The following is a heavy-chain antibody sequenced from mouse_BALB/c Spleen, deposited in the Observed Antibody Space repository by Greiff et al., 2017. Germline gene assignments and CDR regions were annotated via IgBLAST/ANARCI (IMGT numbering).Heavy chain of an antibody. Sequence: EVMLVESGGGLVKPGGSLKLSCAASGFTFSSYAMSWVRQSPEKRLEWVAEISSGGSYTYYPDTVTGRFTISRDNAKNTLYLEMSSLRSEDTAMYYCARDQGGFAYWGQGTLVTVSA. CDR1: GFTFSSYA. J-gene: IGHJ3*01. CDR2: ISSGGSYT. D-gene: IGHD3-2*02. V-gene: IGHV5-9-4*01. CDR3: ARDQGGFAY.